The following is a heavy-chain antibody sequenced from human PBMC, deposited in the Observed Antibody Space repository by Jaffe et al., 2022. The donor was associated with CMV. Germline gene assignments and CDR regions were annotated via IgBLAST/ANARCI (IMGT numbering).Heavy chain of an antibody. Sequence: EVQLVESGGGLVKPGRSLRLSCTASGFTFGDYAMSWFRQAPGKGLEWVGFIRSKAYGGTTEYAASVKGRFTISRDDSKSIAYLQMNSLKTEDTAVYYCTRFHIVGEYYYYYGMDVWGQGTTVTVSS. CDR1: GFTFGDYA. CDR3: TRFHIVGEYYYYYGMDV. D-gene: IGHD2-21*01. CDR2: IRSKAYGGTT. V-gene: IGHV3-49*05. J-gene: IGHJ6*02.